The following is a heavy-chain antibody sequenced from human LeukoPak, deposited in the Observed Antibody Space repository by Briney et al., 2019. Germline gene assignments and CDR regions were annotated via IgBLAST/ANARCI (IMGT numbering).Heavy chain of an antibody. D-gene: IGHD4-23*01. J-gene: IGHJ4*02. CDR1: GFTFSDYY. Sequence: GGSLRLSCAASGFTFSDYYMSWIRQAPGKGLEWVSYISSSGSTIYYADSVKGRFTISRDNSRNTLYVQMNSLRARDTAVYYCARGARKGDDYGGFFDYWGQGTLVTVSS. CDR2: ISSSGSTI. V-gene: IGHV3-11*04. CDR3: ARGARKGDDYGGFFDY.